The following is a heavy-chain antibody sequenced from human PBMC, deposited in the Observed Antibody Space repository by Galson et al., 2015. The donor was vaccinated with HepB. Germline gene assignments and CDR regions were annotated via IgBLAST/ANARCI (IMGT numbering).Heavy chain of an antibody. CDR2: IDPSDSYT. CDR3: ARHDAYCGGDCYLHWYFDL. V-gene: IGHV5-10-1*01. J-gene: IGHJ2*01. Sequence: QSGAEVKKPGESLRISCKGSGYSFTSYWISWVRQMLGKGLEWMGRIDPSDSYTNYSPSFQGHVTISADKSISTAYLQWSSLKASDTAMYYCARHDAYCGGDCYLHWYFDLWGRGTLVTVSS. CDR1: GYSFTSYW. D-gene: IGHD2-21*02.